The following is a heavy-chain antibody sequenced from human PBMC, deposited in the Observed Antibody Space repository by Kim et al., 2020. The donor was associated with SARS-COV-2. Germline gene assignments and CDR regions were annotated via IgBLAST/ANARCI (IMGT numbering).Heavy chain of an antibody. CDR1: GGSISSYY. Sequence: SETLSLTCTVSGGSISSYYWTWIRQPPGKGLQWIGNIYYTGTTDYNPSLKSRVSMSIDRSGDPFSLSLTSLTAADTALYFCGRRRSVDYAFDMWG. CDR3: GRRRSVDYAFDM. D-gene: IGHD3-9*01. J-gene: IGHJ3*02. CDR2: IYYTGTT. V-gene: IGHV4-59*08.